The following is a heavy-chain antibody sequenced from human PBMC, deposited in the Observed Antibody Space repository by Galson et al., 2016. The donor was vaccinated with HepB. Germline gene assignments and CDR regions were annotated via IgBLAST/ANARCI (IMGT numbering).Heavy chain of an antibody. CDR2: ISGSSSTI. J-gene: IGHJ3*02. V-gene: IGHV3-48*02. CDR1: KFTFSTYS. D-gene: IGHD6-13*01. CDR3: ARDLVVEQAELDAFDI. Sequence: SLRLSCAASKFTFSTYSMNWVRQAPGKGLEWVSYISGSSSTIYYADSVKGRFTISRDNAKNLLFLQMHNLRDEDKAMYYCARDLVVEQAELDAFDIWGRGTMVTVSS.